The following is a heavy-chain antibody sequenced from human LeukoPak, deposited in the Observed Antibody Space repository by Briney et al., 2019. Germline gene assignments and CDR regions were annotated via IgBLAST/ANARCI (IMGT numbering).Heavy chain of an antibody. V-gene: IGHV4-39*01. Sequence: SETLSLTCTVSGGSISSSSYYWGWIRQPPGKGLEWIGSIYYSGSTYYNPSLKSRVTISVDTSKNQFSLKLSSVTAADPAVYFCARPYSRIAAADDFDYWGQGTLVTVSS. CDR3: ARPYSRIAAADDFDY. D-gene: IGHD6-13*01. CDR1: GGSISSSSYY. J-gene: IGHJ4*02. CDR2: IYYSGST.